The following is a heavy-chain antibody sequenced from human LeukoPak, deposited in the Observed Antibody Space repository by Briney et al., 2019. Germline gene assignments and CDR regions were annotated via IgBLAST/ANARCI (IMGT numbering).Heavy chain of an antibody. CDR2: IIPIFGTA. Sequence: SVKVSCKASGGTFSSYAISWVRQAPGQGLEWMGGIIPIFGTANYAQKFQGRVTITADKSTSTAYMELSSLRSEDTAVYYCASPPVDTAMVIPYYYYMDVWGKGTTVTVSS. CDR1: GGTFSSYA. J-gene: IGHJ6*03. V-gene: IGHV1-69*06. D-gene: IGHD5-18*01. CDR3: ASPPVDTAMVIPYYYYMDV.